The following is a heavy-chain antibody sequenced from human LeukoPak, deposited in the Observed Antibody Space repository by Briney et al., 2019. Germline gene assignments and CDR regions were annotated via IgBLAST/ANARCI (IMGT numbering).Heavy chain of an antibody. CDR3: ARESRVGTSLYLVY. J-gene: IGHJ4*02. V-gene: IGHV4-39*07. CDR2: IYYSGST. D-gene: IGHD1-26*01. CDR1: GGSISSSSYY. Sequence: SETLSLTCTVSGGSISSSSYYWGWIRQPPGKGLEWIGSIYYSGSTYYNPSLKSRVTISVDTSKNQFSLKLASVTAADTATYYCARESRVGTSLYLVYWGQGTLVTVSS.